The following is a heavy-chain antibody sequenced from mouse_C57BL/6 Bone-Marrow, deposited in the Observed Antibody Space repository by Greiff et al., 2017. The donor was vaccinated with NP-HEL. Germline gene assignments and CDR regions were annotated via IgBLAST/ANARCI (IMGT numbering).Heavy chain of an antibody. Sequence: EVKLVESGGGLVKPGGSLKLSCAASGFTFSDYGMHWVRQAPEKGLEWVAYISSGCSTIYYADTVKGRFTISRDNAKNTLFLQMTSLRSEDTAMYYCARGITTEWYFDVWGTGTTVTVSS. CDR3: ARGITTEWYFDV. V-gene: IGHV5-17*01. CDR1: GFTFSDYG. J-gene: IGHJ1*03. CDR2: ISSGCSTI. D-gene: IGHD1-1*01.